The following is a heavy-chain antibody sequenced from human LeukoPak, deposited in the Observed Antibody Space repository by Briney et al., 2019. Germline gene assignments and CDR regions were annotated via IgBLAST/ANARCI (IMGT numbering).Heavy chain of an antibody. CDR1: GFTLSNHW. CDR3: ARNNGMDV. V-gene: IGHV3-7*03. J-gene: IGHJ6*02. Sequence: GGSLRLSCAASGFTLSNHWMTWVRQVPGRGPEWVANVNRDGSETYYLDSVRGRFTISKDNAKNSLYLQMNSLRAEDTALYHCARNNGMDVWGQGTTVIVSS. CDR2: VNRDGSET.